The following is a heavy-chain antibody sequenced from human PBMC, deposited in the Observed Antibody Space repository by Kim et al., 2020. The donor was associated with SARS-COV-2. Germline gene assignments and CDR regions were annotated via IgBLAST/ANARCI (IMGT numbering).Heavy chain of an antibody. Sequence: SETLSLTCTVSGGSISSYYWSWIRQPPGKGLEWIGYIYYSGSTNYNPSLKSRVTISVDTSKNQFSLKLSSVTAADTAVYYCASLVDTAIAHFEYWGQGTLVTVSS. CDR3: ASLVDTAIAHFEY. V-gene: IGHV4-59*13. CDR2: IYYSGST. J-gene: IGHJ4*02. D-gene: IGHD5-18*01. CDR1: GGSISSYY.